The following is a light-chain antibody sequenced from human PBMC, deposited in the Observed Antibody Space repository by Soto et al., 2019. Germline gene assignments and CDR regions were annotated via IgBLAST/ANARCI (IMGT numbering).Light chain of an antibody. J-gene: IGKJ1*01. V-gene: IGKV3-11*01. CDR1: QSVSSF. Sequence: EIVLTQSPATLSLSPGERATLSCRASQSVSSFLAWYQQKPGQAPRLLIYDTFNRATGIPARFSGSGSGTDFTLTISGLEPEDFAIYYCQQYGSSLWTFGQGTKVDIK. CDR2: DTF. CDR3: QQYGSSLWT.